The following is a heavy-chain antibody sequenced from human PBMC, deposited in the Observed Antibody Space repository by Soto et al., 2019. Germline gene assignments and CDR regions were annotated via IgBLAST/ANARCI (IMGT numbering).Heavy chain of an antibody. CDR3: ATRPPGTFDY. Sequence: QVQLVQSGAEVKKPGSSVKVSCKASGGTFSSYAITWVRQGPGQGLEWMGGITPIFGTPNYAQKFQGRVTITADKSTSTAYMELSSLRSEDTAVYYCATRPPGTFDYWGQGTLVTVSS. D-gene: IGHD1-1*01. CDR1: GGTFSSYA. CDR2: ITPIFGTP. J-gene: IGHJ4*02. V-gene: IGHV1-69*06.